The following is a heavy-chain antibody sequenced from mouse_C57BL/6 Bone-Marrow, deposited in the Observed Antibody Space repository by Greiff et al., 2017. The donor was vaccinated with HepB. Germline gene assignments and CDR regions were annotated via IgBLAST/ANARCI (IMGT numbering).Heavy chain of an antibody. D-gene: IGHD3-3*01. CDR2: IYPGSGNT. V-gene: IGHV1-76*01. J-gene: IGHJ2*01. CDR3: ARKGTLSLGDY. Sequence: QVHVKQSGAELVRPGASVKLSCKASGYTFTDYYINWVKQRPGQGLEWIARIYPGSGNTYYNEKFKGKATLTAEKSSSTAYMQLSSLTSEDSAVYFCARKGTLSLGDYWGQGTTLTVSS. CDR1: GYTFTDYY.